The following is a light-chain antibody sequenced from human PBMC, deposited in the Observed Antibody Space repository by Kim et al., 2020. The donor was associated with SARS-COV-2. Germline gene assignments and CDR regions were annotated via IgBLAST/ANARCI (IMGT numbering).Light chain of an antibody. CDR3: LLSYSDSRV. J-gene: IGLJ2*01. Sequence: PGRTRILTGDPSTGAVNSGHFPSWGQKKPGQAPRTLIYGTGTRRSWTPARFSGSLLGGKAALTLSAAQAEDEADYYCLLSYSDSRVFGGGTQLTVL. CDR1: TGAVNSGHF. CDR2: GTG. V-gene: IGLV7-46*01.